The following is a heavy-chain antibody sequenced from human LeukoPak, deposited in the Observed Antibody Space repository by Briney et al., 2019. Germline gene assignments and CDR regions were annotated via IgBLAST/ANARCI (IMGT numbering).Heavy chain of an antibody. CDR3: AKGSSSWYDYYYYMDV. V-gene: IGHV3-23*01. Sequence: PGGSLRLSCAASGFTFSSYGMSWVRQAPGKGLEWVSAISGSGGSTYYADSVKGRFTISRDNSKNTLYLQMNSLRAEDTAVYYCAKGSSSWYDYYYYMDVWGKGTTVTISS. CDR1: GFTFSSYG. D-gene: IGHD6-13*01. J-gene: IGHJ6*03. CDR2: ISGSGGST.